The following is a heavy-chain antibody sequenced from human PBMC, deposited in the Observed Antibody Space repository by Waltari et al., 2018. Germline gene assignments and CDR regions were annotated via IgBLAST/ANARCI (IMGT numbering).Heavy chain of an antibody. D-gene: IGHD3-3*01. Sequence: QITLKESGPTLVKPTQTLTLTCTFSGFSLSTSGVGVGWIRQPPGKALEWLALIYWNDDKRYSPSLKSRLTITKDTSKNQVVRTMTNMDPVDTATYYCAHTSSMHYDFWSGYYFDYWGQGTLVTVSS. J-gene: IGHJ4*02. CDR2: IYWNDDK. CDR1: GFSLSTSGVG. CDR3: AHTSSMHYDFWSGYYFDY. V-gene: IGHV2-5*01.